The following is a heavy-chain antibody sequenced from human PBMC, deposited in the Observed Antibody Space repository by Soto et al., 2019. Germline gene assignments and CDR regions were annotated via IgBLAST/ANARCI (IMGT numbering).Heavy chain of an antibody. CDR1: GYTFTSYA. J-gene: IGHJ3*02. D-gene: IGHD6-13*01. CDR3: ARIAAAGTDFDAFDI. CDR2: INAGNGNT. V-gene: IGHV1-3*01. Sequence: ASVKVSCKASGYTFTSYAMHWVRQAPGQRLEWMGWINAGNGNTKYSQKFQGRVTITRDTSASTAYMELSSLRSEDTAVYYCARIAAAGTDFDAFDIWGQGTMVTVSS.